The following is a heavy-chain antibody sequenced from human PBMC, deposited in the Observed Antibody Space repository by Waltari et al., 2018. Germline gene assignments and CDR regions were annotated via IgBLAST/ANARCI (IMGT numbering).Heavy chain of an antibody. V-gene: IGHV4-38-2*02. Sequence: QVQLQESGPGLVKTSEALSPTCAVSAYSISSTYCWGWIRQPPGKGLEWIGSICHSGSTYYNPSLKSRVSISVDTSKNQFSLELGSVTAADTAVYYCARESSATDYYMDVWGKGTTVTVSS. CDR1: AYSISSTYC. D-gene: IGHD5-12*01. CDR3: ARESSATDYYMDV. J-gene: IGHJ6*03. CDR2: ICHSGST.